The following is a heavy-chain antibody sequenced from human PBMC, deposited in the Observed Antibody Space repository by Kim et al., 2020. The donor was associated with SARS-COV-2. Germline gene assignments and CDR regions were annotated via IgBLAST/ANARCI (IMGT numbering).Heavy chain of an antibody. CDR3: ARGRPHWD. V-gene: IGHV4-34*01. J-gene: IGHJ4*02. CDR2: INHSGST. D-gene: IGHD3-16*01. Sequence: SETLSLTCAVYGGSFSGYYWSWIRQPPGKGLEWIGEINHSGSTTYNPSLKSRVTITVDTSKNQFSLKPSSVTAADTAVYYCARGRPHWDWGQGTLVTVSS. CDR1: GGSFSGYY.